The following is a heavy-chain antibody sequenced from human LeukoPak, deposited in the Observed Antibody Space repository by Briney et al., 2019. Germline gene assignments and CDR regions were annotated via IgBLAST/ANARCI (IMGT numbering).Heavy chain of an antibody. Sequence: SETLSLTCAVSGGSISSYYWSWIRQPPGKGLEWIGYIYNGDTNYNPTLKSRDTISVDTSKNQFSLKLSSVTAADTAVYYCARYRAFDIWGQGTMVTVSS. CDR1: GGSISSYY. CDR2: IYNGDT. V-gene: IGHV4-59*01. CDR3: ARYRAFDI. J-gene: IGHJ3*02.